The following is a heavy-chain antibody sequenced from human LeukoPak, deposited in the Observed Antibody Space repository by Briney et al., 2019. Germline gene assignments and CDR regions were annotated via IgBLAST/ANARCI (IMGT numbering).Heavy chain of an antibody. D-gene: IGHD6-13*01. CDR2: ISSSGSTI. J-gene: IGHJ3*02. CDR3: ARDRRKYTSSWYRPDAFDI. Sequence: TGGSLRLSCAASGFTFSDYYITWIRQAPGKGLEWVSYISSSGSTIYYADSVKGRFTISGDNAKNSLYLQMNSLRAEDTALYYCARDRRKYTSSWYRPDAFDIWGQGTMVTVSS. CDR1: GFTFSDYY. V-gene: IGHV3-11*01.